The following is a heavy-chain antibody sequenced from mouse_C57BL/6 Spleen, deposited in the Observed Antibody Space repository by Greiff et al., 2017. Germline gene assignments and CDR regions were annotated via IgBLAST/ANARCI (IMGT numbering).Heavy chain of an antibody. CDR2: IDPETGGT. Sequence: VKLMESGAELVRPGASVTLSCKASGYTFTDYEMHWVKQTPVHGLEWIGAIDPETGGTAYNQKFKGKAILTADKSSSTAYMELRSLTSEDSAVYYCTVVYDGYFDVWGTGTTVTVSS. CDR3: TVVYDGYFDV. CDR1: GYTFTDYE. J-gene: IGHJ1*03. V-gene: IGHV1-15*01. D-gene: IGHD2-12*01.